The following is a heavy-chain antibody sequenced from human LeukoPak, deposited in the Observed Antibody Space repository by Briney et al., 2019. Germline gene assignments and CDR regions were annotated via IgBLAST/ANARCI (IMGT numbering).Heavy chain of an antibody. J-gene: IGHJ6*02. CDR3: AIVTMVRGVVSYNGLDV. Sequence: SETLSLTCTVSGGSISSSSFYWGWIRQPPGKGLEWIGTIYYSGTTYYNPSLRSRVTISVDTSKNQFSLKLRSVTSADTAVYYCAIVTMVRGVVSYNGLDVWGQGTTVTVSS. CDR1: GGSISSSSFY. CDR2: IYYSGTT. V-gene: IGHV4-39*02. D-gene: IGHD3-10*01.